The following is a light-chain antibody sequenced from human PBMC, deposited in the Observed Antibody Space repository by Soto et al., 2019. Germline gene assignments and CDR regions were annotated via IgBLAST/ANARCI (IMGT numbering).Light chain of an antibody. Sequence: EIVLTQSPGTLSLSPGERATLSCRASQSVSSSFLAWYQQKPGQAPRLLIYGASSMATGIPDRFSGSGSGTDFPLTISRLEPEDFAVYYCKQYDSSPWTFDQGTKVEIK. CDR1: QSVSSSF. CDR3: KQYDSSPWT. V-gene: IGKV3-20*01. CDR2: GAS. J-gene: IGKJ1*01.